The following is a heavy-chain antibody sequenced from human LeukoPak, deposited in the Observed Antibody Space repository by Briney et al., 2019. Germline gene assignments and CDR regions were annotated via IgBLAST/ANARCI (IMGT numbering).Heavy chain of an antibody. D-gene: IGHD5-18*01. CDR1: GFTFSSYA. V-gene: IGHV3-23*01. Sequence: GGSLRLSCAASGFTFSSYAMSWVRQAPGKGLEWVSAISGSGGSIYYADSVKGRFTISRDNSKNTLYLQMNSLRAEDTAVYYCAKGDVDTAMVTGFDYWGQGTLVTVSS. CDR3: AKGDVDTAMVTGFDY. CDR2: ISGSGGSI. J-gene: IGHJ4*02.